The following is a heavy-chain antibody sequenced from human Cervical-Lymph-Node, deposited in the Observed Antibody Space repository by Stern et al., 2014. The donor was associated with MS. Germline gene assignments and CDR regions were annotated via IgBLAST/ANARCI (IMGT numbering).Heavy chain of an antibody. Sequence: VQLVESGGGVVQPGRSLRLSCAASGFTFSSYGMHWVRQAPGKGLEWVAVIWYDGSNKYYADSVKGRFTISRDNSKNTLYLQMNSLRAEDTAVYYCARSSSPSPYYYYGMDVWGKGTTVTVSS. D-gene: IGHD6-13*01. V-gene: IGHV3-33*01. J-gene: IGHJ6*04. CDR2: IWYDGSNK. CDR1: GFTFSSYG. CDR3: ARSSSPSPYYYYGMDV.